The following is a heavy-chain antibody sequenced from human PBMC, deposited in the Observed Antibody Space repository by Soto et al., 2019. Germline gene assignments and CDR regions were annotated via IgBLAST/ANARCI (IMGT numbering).Heavy chain of an antibody. V-gene: IGHV3-74*01. CDR3: VRTSLVVAAATREDY. CDR2: INSDGSST. CDR1: GFTFSSYW. J-gene: IGHJ4*02. D-gene: IGHD2-15*01. Sequence: EVQLVESGGGLVQPGGSLRLSCAASGFTFSSYWMHWVRQAPGKGLVWVSRINSDGSSTSYADSVKGRFTISRDNAKNTLYLQMKRLRAEDTAVYYCVRTSLVVAAATREDYWGQGTLVTVSS.